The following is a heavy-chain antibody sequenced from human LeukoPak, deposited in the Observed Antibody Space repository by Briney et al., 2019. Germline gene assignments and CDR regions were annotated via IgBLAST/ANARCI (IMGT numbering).Heavy chain of an antibody. CDR2: IYSSGST. Sequence: PSETLSLTCSVSGGSISSYYWSWIRQPPGKGLEWIGYIYSSGSTTYNPSPKSRVTISVDTSKNQFSLKLRSAPAADTAVYYCARDRHGSGSAHSFDPWGQGTLVTVSS. J-gene: IGHJ5*02. CDR3: ARDRHGSGSAHSFDP. D-gene: IGHD3-10*01. CDR1: GGSISSYY. V-gene: IGHV4-59*01.